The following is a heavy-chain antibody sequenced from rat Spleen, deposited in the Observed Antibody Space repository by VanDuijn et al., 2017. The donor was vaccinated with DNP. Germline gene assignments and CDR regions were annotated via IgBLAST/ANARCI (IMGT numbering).Heavy chain of an antibody. CDR1: GFSITNNFK. J-gene: IGHJ2*01. Sequence: EVLLQESGPGLVKPSQSLSLTCSVTGFSITNNFKWTWIRKFPGNKLEWMGYVTNAGSTDYNPSLKRRISITTDTSKHQFFLQVNSVATEDTATYYCAIQLGVFDYWGQGVTVMVSS. V-gene: IGHV3-3*01. D-gene: IGHD4-4*01. CDR2: VTNAGST. CDR3: AIQLGVFDY.